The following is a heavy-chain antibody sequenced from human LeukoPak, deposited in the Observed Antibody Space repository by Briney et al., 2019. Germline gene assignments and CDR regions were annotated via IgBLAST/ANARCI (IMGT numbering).Heavy chain of an antibody. J-gene: IGHJ4*02. D-gene: IGHD1-26*01. CDR1: GFTFSNCA. CDR3: AKDYSGSYYYFDY. V-gene: IGHV3-23*01. Sequence: PGGSLRLSCAASGFTFSNCAMTWVRQAPGKGLEWVSVISGSGGSTYYADSVKGRFSISRDNSKNTLYLQMNSLRAEDTAVYYCAKDYSGSYYYFDYWGQGTLVTVSS. CDR2: ISGSGGST.